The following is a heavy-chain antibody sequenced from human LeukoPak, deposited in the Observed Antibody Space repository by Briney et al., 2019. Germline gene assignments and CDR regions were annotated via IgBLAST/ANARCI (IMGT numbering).Heavy chain of an antibody. J-gene: IGHJ4*02. CDR2: INRDGTEK. Sequence: AGGALRLSCATSGFNFSDSRMTRFRQAPGKGLQWVANINRDGTEKHFLDSVEGRFTISRDNAKKSLYLQMSSLRPQDTALYFCVRGDWYFESWGQGTLVTVSS. D-gene: IGHD2-21*01. CDR3: VRGDWYFES. V-gene: IGHV3-7*04. CDR1: GFNFSDSR.